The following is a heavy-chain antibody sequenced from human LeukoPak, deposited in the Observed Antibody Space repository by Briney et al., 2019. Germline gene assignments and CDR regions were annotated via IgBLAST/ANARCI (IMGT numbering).Heavy chain of an antibody. CDR2: IYYSGST. CDR1: GGSISSYY. V-gene: IGHV4-59*08. Sequence: PSETLSLTCTVSGGSISSYYWSWIRQPPGKGLEWIGYIYYSGSTSYNPSLKSRVTISVDTSKNQFSLKLSSVTAADTAVYYCARTNTVAGPHYWGQGTLVTVSS. CDR3: ARTNTVAGPHY. J-gene: IGHJ4*02. D-gene: IGHD6-19*01.